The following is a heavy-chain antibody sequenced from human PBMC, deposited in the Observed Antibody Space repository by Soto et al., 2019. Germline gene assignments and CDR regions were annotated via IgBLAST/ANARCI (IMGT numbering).Heavy chain of an antibody. D-gene: IGHD2-2*03. Sequence: QVQLQESGPRLVKPSETLSLTCTVSGGSISSYYWSWIRQPPGKGLEWIGYIYNSGSTNYNPSLKSRVTISVDTSKNQFYLKLSSVTAADTAAFYCAREAWMASPHGYYYGMDVCGQGTTVTVSS. CDR1: GGSISSYY. V-gene: IGHV4-59*01. CDR2: IYNSGST. J-gene: IGHJ6*02. CDR3: AREAWMASPHGYYYGMDV.